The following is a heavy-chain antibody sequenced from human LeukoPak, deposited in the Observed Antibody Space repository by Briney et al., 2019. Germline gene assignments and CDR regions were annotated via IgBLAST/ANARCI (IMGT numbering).Heavy chain of an antibody. Sequence: SETLSLTCAVYGGSFSDYYWNWIRQPPGKGLGWIGEINHSGSTNYNPSLKSRVTISVDTSKNQFSLKLSSVIAADTAVYYCARGTHCSSTSCPRGPFDYWGQGTLVTVSS. V-gene: IGHV4-34*01. CDR1: GGSFSDYY. D-gene: IGHD2-2*01. CDR2: INHSGST. CDR3: ARGTHCSSTSCPRGPFDY. J-gene: IGHJ4*02.